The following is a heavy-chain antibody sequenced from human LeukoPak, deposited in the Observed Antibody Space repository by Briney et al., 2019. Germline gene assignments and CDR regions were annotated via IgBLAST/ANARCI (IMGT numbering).Heavy chain of an antibody. CDR3: ARGLSPLLGVGAIGY. V-gene: IGHV4-31*03. Sequence: SETLSLTCTVSGGSISSGGYYWSWIRQHPGKGLEWIGYIYYSGSTYYNLSLKSRVTISVDTSKNQFSLKLSSVTAADTAVYYCARGLSPLLGVGAIGYWGQGTLVTVSS. CDR2: IYYSGST. D-gene: IGHD1-26*01. J-gene: IGHJ4*02. CDR1: GGSISSGGYY.